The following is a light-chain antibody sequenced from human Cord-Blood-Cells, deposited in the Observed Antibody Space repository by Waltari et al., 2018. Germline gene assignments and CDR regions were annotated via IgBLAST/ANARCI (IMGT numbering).Light chain of an antibody. CDR3: SSYTSSSTLV. CDR1: STNGGGYNY. J-gene: IGLJ3*02. Sequence: SSLTPPASVSGSPGQSLTLSCTGTSTNGGGYNYVPWYQQHPGKAPKLMIYDVSKRPSGVSNRFSGSKSGNTASLTISGLQAEDEADYYCSSYTSSSTLVFGGGTKLTVL. V-gene: IGLV2-14*01. CDR2: DVS.